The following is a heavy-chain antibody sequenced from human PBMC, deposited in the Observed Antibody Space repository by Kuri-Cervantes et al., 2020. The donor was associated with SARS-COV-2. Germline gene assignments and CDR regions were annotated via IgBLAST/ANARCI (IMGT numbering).Heavy chain of an antibody. J-gene: IGHJ4*02. CDR3: ARAIAAAAPFDY. CDR1: GFTFSSYW. V-gene: IGHV4-59*01. Sequence: ESLKISCAASGFTFSSYWMSWVRQAPGKGLEWIGSIYYSGSTNYNPSLKSRVTISVDTSKNQFSLKLSSVTAADTAVYYCARAIAAAAPFDYWGQGTLVTVSS. D-gene: IGHD6-13*01. CDR2: IYYSGST.